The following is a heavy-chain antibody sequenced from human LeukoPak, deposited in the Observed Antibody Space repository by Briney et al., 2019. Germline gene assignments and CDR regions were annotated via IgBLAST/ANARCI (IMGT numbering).Heavy chain of an antibody. J-gene: IGHJ4*02. Sequence: SETLSLTCTVSGGPISSYYWSWIRQPPGKGLEWIGYIYYSGSTNYNPSLKSRVTISVDTSKNQFSLKLSSVTAADTAVYYCARDNGIAVAGPRFDYWGQGTLVTVSS. CDR1: GGPISSYY. V-gene: IGHV4-59*01. CDR2: IYYSGST. D-gene: IGHD6-19*01. CDR3: ARDNGIAVAGPRFDY.